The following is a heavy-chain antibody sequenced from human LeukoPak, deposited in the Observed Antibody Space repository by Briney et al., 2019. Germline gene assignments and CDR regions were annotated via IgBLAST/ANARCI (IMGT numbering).Heavy chain of an antibody. CDR1: GYTFTGYY. CDR2: INTNSGGT. V-gene: IGHV1-2*02. D-gene: IGHD1-26*01. Sequence: ASVKVSCTASGYTFTGYYMHWVRQAHGQGLEWMGWINTNSGGTNYAQKFQGRVTMTRDTSISTAYMELSRLRSDDTAVYYCARHKGGNAFDIWGQGTMVTVSS. J-gene: IGHJ3*02. CDR3: ARHKGGNAFDI.